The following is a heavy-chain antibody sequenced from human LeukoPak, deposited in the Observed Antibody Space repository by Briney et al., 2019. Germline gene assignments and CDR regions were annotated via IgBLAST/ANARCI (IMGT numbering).Heavy chain of an antibody. J-gene: IGHJ6*03. V-gene: IGHV3-13*01. D-gene: IGHD2-21*01. CDR2: IGTIGDT. Sequence: GGSLRLSCAASGFSFSNYDMHWVRHVAGKGLERVSSIGTIGDTFYPGSVKGRFTISRENAKNSLYLQMNSLRAGDTAVYYCARATVIGDVPVPGYMDVWGKGTTVTVSS. CDR1: GFSFSNYD. CDR3: ARATVIGDVPVPGYMDV.